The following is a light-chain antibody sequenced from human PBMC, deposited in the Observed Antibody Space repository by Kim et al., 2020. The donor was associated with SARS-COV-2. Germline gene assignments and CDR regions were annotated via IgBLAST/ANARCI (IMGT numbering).Light chain of an antibody. Sequence: GQRVTFSCSGSSSNIGRNTVNWYQQVPGMAPKLLIYSNKQRPSGVPDRFSGSKSGTSASLAISGLLSEDEADYYCAAWDDSLNGFVFGTGTKVTVL. V-gene: IGLV1-44*01. CDR1: SSNIGRNT. J-gene: IGLJ1*01. CDR3: AAWDDSLNGFV. CDR2: SNK.